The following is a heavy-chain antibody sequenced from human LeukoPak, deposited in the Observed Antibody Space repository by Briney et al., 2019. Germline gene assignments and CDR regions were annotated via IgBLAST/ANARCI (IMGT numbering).Heavy chain of an antibody. D-gene: IGHD1-14*01. CDR3: ARGWAALTNDAFDI. CDR2: TNHSGST. V-gene: IGHV4-34*01. CDR1: GGSSSGYY. Sequence: PSETLSLTCAVYGGSSSGYYWSWIRQPPGKGLEWIGETNHSGSTNYNPSLKSRVTISVDTSKNQFSLKLSSVTAADTAVYYCARGWAALTNDAFDIWGQGTMVTVSS. J-gene: IGHJ3*02.